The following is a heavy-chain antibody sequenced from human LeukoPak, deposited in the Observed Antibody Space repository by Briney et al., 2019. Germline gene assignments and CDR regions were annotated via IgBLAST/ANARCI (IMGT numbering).Heavy chain of an antibody. Sequence: GGSLGLSCAASGFTFSDYYMSWIRQAPGKGLEWVSYISSSGSFTNYADSVKGRFTISRDNAKKSLYLLMNSLRAEDTALYYCARGHDTSGPWRDWGQGTLVTVSS. CDR1: GFTFSDYY. D-gene: IGHD3-22*01. CDR2: ISSSGSFT. J-gene: IGHJ4*02. V-gene: IGHV3-11*05. CDR3: ARGHDTSGPWRD.